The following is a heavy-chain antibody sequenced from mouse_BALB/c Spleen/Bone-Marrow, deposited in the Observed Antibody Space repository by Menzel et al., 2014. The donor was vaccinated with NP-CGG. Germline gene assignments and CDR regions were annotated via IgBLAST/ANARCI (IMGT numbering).Heavy chain of an antibody. Sequence: QVQLQQPGPQLVRPGASVKISCKASGYSFXSYWMHWVKQRPGQGLEWIGMIDPSDSETRLNQKFKDKATLTVDKSSSTAYMQLSSPTSEDSAVYYCASPSDGNPFAYWGQGTLVTVSA. CDR2: IDPSDSET. V-gene: IGHV1S127*01. CDR3: ASPSDGNPFAY. CDR1: GYSFXSYW. J-gene: IGHJ3*01. D-gene: IGHD2-1*01.